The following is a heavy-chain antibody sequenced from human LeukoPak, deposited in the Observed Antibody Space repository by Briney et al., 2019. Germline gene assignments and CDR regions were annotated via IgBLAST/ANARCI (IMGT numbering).Heavy chain of an antibody. Sequence: PSETLSLTCTVSGGSISSYYWSWIREPAGKGLEWIGRIYTSGSTNYNPSLKSRVTMSVDTSKNQFSLKLSSVTAADTAVYYCARQAAGPPRYGGYDWVYTAPFDYWGQGTLVTVSS. CDR1: GGSISSYY. CDR3: ARQAAGPPRYGGYDWVYTAPFDY. V-gene: IGHV4-4*07. D-gene: IGHD5-12*01. CDR2: IYTSGST. J-gene: IGHJ4*02.